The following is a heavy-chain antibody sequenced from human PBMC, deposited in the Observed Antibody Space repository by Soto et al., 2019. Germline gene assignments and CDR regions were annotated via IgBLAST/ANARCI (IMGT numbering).Heavy chain of an antibody. CDR3: ARDMEHCSGGRCYSPTTRCAVDI. J-gene: IGHJ3*02. CDR2: SSYSGST. V-gene: IGHV4-31*03. CDR1: GGSISSGGYY. Sequence: QVQLQESGPGLVKPSQTLSLTCTVSGGSISSGGYYWSWIRQHPGKRMECIGYSSYSGSTYYTPSLKSRVIISVDTSNNQFSLKLSSVTAADTAVYYCARDMEHCSGGRCYSPTTRCAVDIWGQGTMVTVSS. D-gene: IGHD2-15*01.